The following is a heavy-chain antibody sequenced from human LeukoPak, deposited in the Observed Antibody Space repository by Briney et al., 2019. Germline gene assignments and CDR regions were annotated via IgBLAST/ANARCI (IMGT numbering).Heavy chain of an antibody. CDR3: AKEPGYCSSTSCPGGVFSYGMDV. CDR1: GFTFSSYG. CDR2: ISYDGSNK. Sequence: PGGSLRLSCAASGFTFSSYGMHWVRQAPGKGLEWVAVISYDGSNKYYADSVKGRFTTSRDNSKNTLYLQMNSLRAEDTAVYYCAKEPGYCSSTSCPGGVFSYGMDVWGKGTTVTVSS. D-gene: IGHD2-2*01. V-gene: IGHV3-30*18. J-gene: IGHJ6*04.